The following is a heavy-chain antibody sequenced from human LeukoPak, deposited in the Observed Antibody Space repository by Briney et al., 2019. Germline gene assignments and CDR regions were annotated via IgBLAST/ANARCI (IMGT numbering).Heavy chain of an antibody. V-gene: IGHV3-30*02. CDR3: AKASVWTMVRVVSYFDD. Sequence: QPGGSLRLSCAASGFTFSSYGMHWVRQAPGKGLEWVAFIRYDGSNKYYADSVKGRFTISRDNSKNTLYLQMNSLRAEDTAVYYCAKASVWTMVRVVSYFDDWGQGIQVTVSS. CDR2: IRYDGSNK. D-gene: IGHD3-10*01. J-gene: IGHJ4*02. CDR1: GFTFSSYG.